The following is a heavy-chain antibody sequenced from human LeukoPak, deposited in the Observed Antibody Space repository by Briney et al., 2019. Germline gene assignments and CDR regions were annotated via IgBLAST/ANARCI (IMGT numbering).Heavy chain of an antibody. CDR1: GFTFSTYW. D-gene: IGHD5-18*01. CDR2: INSNGNTT. V-gene: IGHV3-74*01. CDR3: ARGGGNSYAPVDY. Sequence: QTGGSLRLSCAASGFTFSTYWMRWARHVPGKGLVWVLRINSNGNTTPYADSVKGRFTISRDNAKNTLFLQMNSLRAEDTAVYYCARGGGNSYAPVDYWGQGTLVTVSS. J-gene: IGHJ4*02.